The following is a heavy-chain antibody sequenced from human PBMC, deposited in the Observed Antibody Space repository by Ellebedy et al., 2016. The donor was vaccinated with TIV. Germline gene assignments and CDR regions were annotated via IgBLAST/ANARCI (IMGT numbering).Heavy chain of an antibody. CDR2: IYYSGST. Sequence: SETLSLXCTVSGGSVSSGSYYWSWIRQPPGKGLEWIGYIYYSGSTNYNPSLKSRVTISVDTSKNQFSLKLSSVTAADTAVYYCAREVDSSFMDVWGQGTTVTVSS. CDR1: GGSVSSGSYY. V-gene: IGHV4-61*01. CDR3: AREVDSSFMDV. D-gene: IGHD2-15*01. J-gene: IGHJ6*02.